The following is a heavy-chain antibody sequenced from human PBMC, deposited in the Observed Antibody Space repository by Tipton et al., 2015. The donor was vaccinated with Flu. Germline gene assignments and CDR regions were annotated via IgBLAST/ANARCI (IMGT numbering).Heavy chain of an antibody. Sequence: GLVKPSETLSLVCTVSGGSIVSSHYYWGWIRQSPGNGLEWIGSIYYNGRVDYNPSLQSRVSITLDTSKNRFSLKVSSVTAAYTAVYFCARDRGPNSIGYYDACVLWGQGTKFTVSS. D-gene: IGHD6-25*01. J-gene: IGHJ3*01. CDR1: GGSIVSSHYY. CDR2: IYYNGRV. CDR3: ARDRGPNSIGYYDACVL. V-gene: IGHV4-39*07.